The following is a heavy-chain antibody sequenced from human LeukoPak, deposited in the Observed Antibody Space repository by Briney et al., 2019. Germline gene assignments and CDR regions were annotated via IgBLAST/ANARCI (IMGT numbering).Heavy chain of an antibody. Sequence: SETLSLTCTVSGGSISSSSYHWGWIRQPPGKGLEWIGNIYYSGSTYYNLSLKSRVTISVDTSKNQFSLKLSSVTAADTAVYYCARSYGGNSWFDPWGQGTLVTVSS. CDR1: GGSISSSSYH. CDR2: IYYSGST. V-gene: IGHV4-39*01. D-gene: IGHD4-23*01. J-gene: IGHJ5*02. CDR3: ARSYGGNSWFDP.